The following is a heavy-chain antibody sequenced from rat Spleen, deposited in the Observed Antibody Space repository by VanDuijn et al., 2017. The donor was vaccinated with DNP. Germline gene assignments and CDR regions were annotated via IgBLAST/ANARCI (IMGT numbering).Heavy chain of an antibody. CDR1: GFIFNNHW. D-gene: IGHD1-12*02. CDR2: ITNTGDNT. J-gene: IGHJ3*01. CDR3: TTPQYDGTYYYGWFAY. V-gene: IGHV5-31*01. Sequence: EVQLVESGGGPVQPGRSLKLSCIASGFIFNNHWMTWIRQAPGKGLEWVASITNTGDNTFYSDSVKGRFSLSRDNAESTLYLQVNSLRSEDTATYYCTTPQYDGTYYYGWFAYWGQGTLVIVSS.